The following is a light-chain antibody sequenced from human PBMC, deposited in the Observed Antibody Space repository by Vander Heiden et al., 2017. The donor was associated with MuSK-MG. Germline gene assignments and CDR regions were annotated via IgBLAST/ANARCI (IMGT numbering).Light chain of an antibody. CDR3: LLYYTLGYT. CDR1: QDISNY. CDR2: DAS. V-gene: IGKV1-33*01. J-gene: IGKJ2*01. Sequence: DIQMTQSPSSLSASVGDRVTITCQASQDISNYLNWYQQKPVKAPKLLIYDASNLETGVPSRFSASGSGTDFTFRMSSLQPEDIATYYCLLYYTLGYTFGQGTRLEIK.